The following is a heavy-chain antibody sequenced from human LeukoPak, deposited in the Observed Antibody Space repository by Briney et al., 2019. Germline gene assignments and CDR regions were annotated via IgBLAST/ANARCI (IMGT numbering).Heavy chain of an antibody. Sequence: ESLQISCKGSGYSFTSYWIAWVRQMPGKGLEWMGIIYPGDSDTRYSPSFQGQVTISADKSISTAYLQWSSLKASDTAMYYCAKRSIAATNTYYFDYWGQGTLVTVSS. CDR3: AKRSIAATNTYYFDY. J-gene: IGHJ4*02. V-gene: IGHV5-51*01. CDR1: GYSFTSYW. D-gene: IGHD6-13*01. CDR2: IYPGDSDT.